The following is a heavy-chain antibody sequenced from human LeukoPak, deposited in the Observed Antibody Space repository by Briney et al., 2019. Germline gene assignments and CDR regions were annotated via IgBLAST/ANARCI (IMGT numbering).Heavy chain of an antibody. Sequence: GGSLRLSCAASGFTVSSSYMTWVRQAPGKGLEWVSVIYVGGSTYSADSVKGRFITSRDTSKNTLDLQMNSLRDEDTAVYYCARGPSTGWYGYFNHWGQGTLVTVSS. CDR3: ARGPSTGWYGYFNH. D-gene: IGHD6-19*01. CDR2: IYVGGST. CDR1: GFTVSSSY. V-gene: IGHV3-66*01. J-gene: IGHJ1*01.